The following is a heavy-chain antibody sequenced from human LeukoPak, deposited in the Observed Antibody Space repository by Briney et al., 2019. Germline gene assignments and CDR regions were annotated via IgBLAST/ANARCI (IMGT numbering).Heavy chain of an antibody. D-gene: IGHD3-10*01. V-gene: IGHV1-18*04. CDR3: ARTQWFGELPHFDY. Sequence: ASVKVSCKASGYTFTTYTISWVRQAPGQGLEWMGWISVYNGNTNTALKFQGRVTITADKSTSTAYMELSSLRSEDTAVYYCARTQWFGELPHFDYWGQGTLVTVSS. J-gene: IGHJ4*02. CDR2: ISVYNGNT. CDR1: GYTFTTYT.